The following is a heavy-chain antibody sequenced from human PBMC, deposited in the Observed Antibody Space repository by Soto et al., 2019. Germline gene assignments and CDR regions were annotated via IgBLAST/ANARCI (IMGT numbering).Heavy chain of an antibody. V-gene: IGHV4-34*01. J-gene: IGHJ4*02. CDR2: ISPSGTT. CDR1: SGSLSGYY. Sequence: PSETLSLTCSLYSGSLSGYYWSWIRQPPGKGLEWIGEISPSGTTNYSPSLKSRVSISVDTSKNQFPLNLTSLTAADTAVYYCARAPKDSGSAHTRPDFWGQGSLVTVSS. CDR3: ARAPKDSGSAHTRPDF. D-gene: IGHD6-6*01.